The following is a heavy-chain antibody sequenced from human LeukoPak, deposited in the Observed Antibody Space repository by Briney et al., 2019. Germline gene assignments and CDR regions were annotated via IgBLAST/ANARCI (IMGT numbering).Heavy chain of an antibody. CDR1: GXTFRSFA. CDR3: AKQTADLTPDY. D-gene: IGHD1-14*01. J-gene: IGHJ4*02. Sequence: GGSLRLSCAASGXTFRSFAMTWVRQAPGKGLECVSVISGSGDSTYYADSVKGRFTISRDNSKNTLYLQMNSLRVEDTAVYYCAKQTADLTPDYWGQGTLVTVSS. V-gene: IGHV3-23*01. CDR2: ISGSGDST.